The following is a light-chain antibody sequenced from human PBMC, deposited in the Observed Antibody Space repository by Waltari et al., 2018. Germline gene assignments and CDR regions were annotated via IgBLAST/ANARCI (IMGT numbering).Light chain of an antibody. Sequence: QSVLTQPPSVSGAPGQRVTISCTGSWSTIGAGHAVHWYPQLPGKAPTLLVYGVNTRPPGVPDRFFGSKSGTSASLAIPGLQPEDEADYYCQSYDTSLGVVFGGGTKLTVL. J-gene: IGLJ2*01. V-gene: IGLV1-40*01. CDR3: QSYDTSLGVV. CDR1: WSTIGAGHA. CDR2: GVN.